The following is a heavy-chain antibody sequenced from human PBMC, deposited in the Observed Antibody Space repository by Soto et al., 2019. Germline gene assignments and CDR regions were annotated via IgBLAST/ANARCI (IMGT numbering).Heavy chain of an antibody. J-gene: IGHJ4*02. CDR2: MNPNTGNS. CDR1: GYTFTSYD. Sequence: ASVKVSCKASGYTFTSYDIYWVRQATGQGLEWMGWMNPNTGNSGYAQKFQGRVTVTSDTSINTVHMELSSLRSEDTAVYYCARRAETNAWNGFGADKYYFDFWGQGTLVTVSS. CDR3: ARRAETNAWNGFGADKYYFDF. D-gene: IGHD1-1*01. V-gene: IGHV1-8*01.